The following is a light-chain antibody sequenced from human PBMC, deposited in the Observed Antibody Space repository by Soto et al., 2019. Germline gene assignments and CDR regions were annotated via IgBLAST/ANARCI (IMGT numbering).Light chain of an antibody. CDR1: QGVXSN. CDR3: QQYKNLIRT. J-gene: IGKJ1*01. Sequence: SACALSLSPGESSTLPCRASQGVXSNFVWYEGKPGQAPRFLXDCASTMASGIPARFSGSGSATEVTLTSISRQSDDSAGYYWQQYKNLIRTFGQRSNVAIK. CDR2: CAS. V-gene: IGKV3-15*01.